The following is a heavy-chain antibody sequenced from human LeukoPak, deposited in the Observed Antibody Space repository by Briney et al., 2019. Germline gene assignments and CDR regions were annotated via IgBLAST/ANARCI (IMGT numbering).Heavy chain of an antibody. CDR3: ANLYNSGSYFGH. J-gene: IGHJ4*02. Sequence: PSETLSLTCTVSGDSVSNTNYYWGWIRQPPGKGLEWIGTFYYSGNTYYNPSLKSRVTISVDTSKNQFSLILSSVTAADTVVYYCANLYNSGSYFGHWGQGALITVSS. V-gene: IGHV4-39*01. D-gene: IGHD3-10*01. CDR1: GDSVSNTNYY. CDR2: FYYSGNT.